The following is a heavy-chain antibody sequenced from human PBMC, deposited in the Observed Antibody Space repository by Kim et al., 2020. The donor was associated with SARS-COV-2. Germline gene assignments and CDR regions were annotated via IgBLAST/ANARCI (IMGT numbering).Heavy chain of an antibody. J-gene: IGHJ4*01. CDR1: GFSFSGYY. V-gene: IGHV3-11*04. Sequence: GGSLRLSCVGSGFSFSGYYVNWIRQTPEKGLEWLAYISHTSLSIYYAPSVKGRFTVSRDNAKNSAFLQMDSLTVEDTAIYYCAGRVLDGIESGYPLFDS. CDR2: ISHTSLSI. D-gene: IGHD5-12*01. CDR3: AGRVLDGIESGYPLFDS.